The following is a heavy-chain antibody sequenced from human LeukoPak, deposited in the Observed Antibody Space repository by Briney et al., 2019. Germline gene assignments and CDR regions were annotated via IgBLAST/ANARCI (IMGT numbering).Heavy chain of an antibody. CDR1: GESISGFY. D-gene: IGHD6-19*01. V-gene: IGHV4-59*01. CDR3: ARDGSGTGWYYFDY. J-gene: IGHJ4*02. Sequence: SETLSLTCTVSGESISGFYWNWIRQPPGKGLEWIGYIYYSGSTNYNPSLKSRVTISIDTSKNQFSLKLSSVTAADTAVYYCARDGSGTGWYYFDYWGQGTLVTVSS. CDR2: IYYSGST.